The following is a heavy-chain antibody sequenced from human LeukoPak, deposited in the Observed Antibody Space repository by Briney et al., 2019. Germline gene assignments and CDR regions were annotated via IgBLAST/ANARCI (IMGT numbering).Heavy chain of an antibody. CDR3: ATMSWGNAFDI. D-gene: IGHD7-27*01. CDR2: INPSGGST. Sequence: GASVKVSCKASGYTFTSYYMHWVRQAPGQGLEWMGVINPSGGSTRYAPKFQGRVTMTEDTSTDTAYMELSSLRSEDTAVYYCATMSWGNAFDIWGQGTMVTVSS. J-gene: IGHJ3*02. CDR1: GYTFTSYY. V-gene: IGHV1-46*01.